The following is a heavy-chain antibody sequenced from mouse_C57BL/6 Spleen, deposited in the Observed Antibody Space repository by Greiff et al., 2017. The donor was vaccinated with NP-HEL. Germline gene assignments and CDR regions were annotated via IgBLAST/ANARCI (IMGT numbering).Heavy chain of an antibody. CDR2: INPNNGGT. D-gene: IGHD2-4*01. V-gene: IGHV1-22*01. Sequence: EVQLQQSGPELVKPGASVKMSCKASGYTFTDYNMHWVKQSHGKSLEWIGYINPNNGGTSYNQKFKGKATLTINKSSSTAYMELRSLTSEDSAVYYCARSGLPSYWYFDVWGTGTTVTVSS. J-gene: IGHJ1*03. CDR1: GYTFTDYN. CDR3: ARSGLPSYWYFDV.